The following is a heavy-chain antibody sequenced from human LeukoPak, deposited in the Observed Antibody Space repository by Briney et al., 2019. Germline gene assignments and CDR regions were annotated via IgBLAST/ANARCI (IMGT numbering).Heavy chain of an antibody. J-gene: IGHJ4*02. V-gene: IGHV3-21*01. CDR2: ISSSSSYI. Sequence: GGSLRLSCAASGFTFSSYNMNWVRQAPGKGLECVSSISSSSSYIYYADSVKGRFTISRDNAKNSLYLQMNSLRAEDTAVYYCRVTMVRGVINLPDYWGQGTLVTVSS. CDR3: RVTMVRGVINLPDY. D-gene: IGHD3-10*01. CDR1: GFTFSSYN.